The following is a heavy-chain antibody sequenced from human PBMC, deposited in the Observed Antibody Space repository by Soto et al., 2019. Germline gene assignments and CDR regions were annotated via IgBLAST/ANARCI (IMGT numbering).Heavy chain of an antibody. Sequence: QVQLVQSGAEVKKPGASVKVSCKASGYTFTSYDINWVRQATGQGLEWMGWMNPNSGNTGYAQKFQGRVTMSRIXSISTAYMELSSLRSEDTAVYYCARERTGTTSMDVWGQGTTVTVSS. J-gene: IGHJ6*02. CDR3: ARERTGTTSMDV. D-gene: IGHD1-1*01. V-gene: IGHV1-8*01. CDR1: GYTFTSYD. CDR2: MNPNSGNT.